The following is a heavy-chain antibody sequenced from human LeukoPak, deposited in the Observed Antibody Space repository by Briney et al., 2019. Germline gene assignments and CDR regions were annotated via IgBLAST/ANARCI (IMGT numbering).Heavy chain of an antibody. CDR2: INHSGST. V-gene: IGHV4-34*01. Sequence: SETLSLTCAVYGGSFSGYYWSWIRQPPGKGLGWIGEINHSGSTNYNPSLKSRVTISVDTSKNQFSLKLSSVTAADTAVYYCARGQCGGDCYGFDYWGQGTLVTVSS. J-gene: IGHJ4*02. CDR1: GGSFSGYY. CDR3: ARGQCGGDCYGFDY. D-gene: IGHD2-21*02.